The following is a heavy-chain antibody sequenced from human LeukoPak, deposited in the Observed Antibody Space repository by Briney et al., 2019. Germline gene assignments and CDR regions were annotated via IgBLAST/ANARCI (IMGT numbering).Heavy chain of an antibody. D-gene: IGHD6-19*01. CDR2: VSGSGGST. J-gene: IGHJ4*02. V-gene: IGHV3-23*01. CDR3: VKDQREAYRSGWSRDFDY. CDR1: GFTFSNYA. Sequence: GGSLRLSCAASGFTFSNYAMSWVRQAPGKGLEWVSGVSGSGGSTYYADSVKGRFTISRDNSKNTLYLQVNSLRVEDTAVYYCVKDQREAYRSGWSRDFDYWGQGTLVTVSS.